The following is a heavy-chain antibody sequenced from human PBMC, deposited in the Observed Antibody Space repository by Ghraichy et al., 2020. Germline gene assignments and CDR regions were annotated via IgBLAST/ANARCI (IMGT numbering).Heavy chain of an antibody. CDR3: ARAHRPPNPGIYYFDY. J-gene: IGHJ4*02. D-gene: IGHD2-21*01. V-gene: IGHV3-53*01. Sequence: GGSLRLSCAASGFTVSSNYMSWVRQAPGKGLEWVSVIYSGGSTYYADSVKGRFTISRDNSKNTLYLQMNSLRAEDTAVYYCARAHRPPNPGIYYFDYWGQGPLVTVSS. CDR1: GFTVSSNY. CDR2: IYSGGST.